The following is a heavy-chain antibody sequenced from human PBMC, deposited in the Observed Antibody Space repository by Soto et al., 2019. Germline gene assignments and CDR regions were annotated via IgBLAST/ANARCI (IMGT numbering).Heavy chain of an antibody. Sequence: QVQLVQSGAEVKKPGSSVKVSCKASGGTFSSYAISWVRQAPGQGLEWMGGIIPIFGTANYAQKFQGRVTITAEESTSTAYMELSSLRSEDTAVDYCARDRRTGYYYDSSGYRPLDYWGQGTLVTVSS. D-gene: IGHD3-22*01. CDR1: GGTFSSYA. CDR3: ARDRRTGYYYDSSGYRPLDY. CDR2: IIPIFGTA. J-gene: IGHJ4*02. V-gene: IGHV1-69*01.